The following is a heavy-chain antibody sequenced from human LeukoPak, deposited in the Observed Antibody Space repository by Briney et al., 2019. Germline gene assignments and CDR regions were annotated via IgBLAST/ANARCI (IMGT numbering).Heavy chain of an antibody. V-gene: IGHV1-46*01. CDR3: ARDQGQEWLRIEIDYYYYMDV. J-gene: IGHJ6*03. CDR1: GYTFTSYY. D-gene: IGHD5-12*01. CDR2: INPSGGST. Sequence: ASVKVSCKASGYTFTSYYMHWVRQAPGQGLEWMGIINPSGGSTSYAQKFQGRVTMTRDMSTSTAYMELSRLRSDDTAVYYCARDQGQEWLRIEIDYYYYMDVWGKGTTVTVSS.